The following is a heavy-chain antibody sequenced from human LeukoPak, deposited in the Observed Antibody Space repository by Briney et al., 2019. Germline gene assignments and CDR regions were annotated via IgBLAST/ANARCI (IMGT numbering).Heavy chain of an antibody. V-gene: IGHV3-30-3*01. CDR1: GFTFSSYA. CDR2: ISYDGSNK. CDR3: ARDQWELLWYFDY. J-gene: IGHJ4*02. Sequence: GSLRLSCAASGFTFSSYAMHWVRQAPGKGLEWVAVISYDGSNKYYADSVKGRFTISRDNSKNTLYLQMNSLRAEDTAVYYCARDQWELLWYFDYWGQGTLVTVSS. D-gene: IGHD1-26*01.